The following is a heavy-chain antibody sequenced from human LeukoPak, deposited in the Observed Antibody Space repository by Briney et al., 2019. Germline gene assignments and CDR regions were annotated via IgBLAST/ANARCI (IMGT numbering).Heavy chain of an antibody. CDR2: INGSGGST. D-gene: IGHD3-22*01. CDR1: GFTFSSYA. CDR3: AKDREYYYDSSGYFHFDY. J-gene: IGHJ4*02. Sequence: PGGSLRLSCAASGFTFSSYAMSWVRQAPGKGLEWVSAINGSGGSTYYADSVKGRFTISRDNSKNTLYLQMNSLRAEDTAVYYCAKDREYYYDSSGYFHFDYWGQGTLVTVSS. V-gene: IGHV3-23*01.